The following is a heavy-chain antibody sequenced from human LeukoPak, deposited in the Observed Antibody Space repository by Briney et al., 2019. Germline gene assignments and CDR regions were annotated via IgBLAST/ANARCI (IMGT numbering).Heavy chain of an antibody. V-gene: IGHV4-39*01. CDR3: ARRPLPGYDFWSGYYT. CDR1: GGSISSSSYY. J-gene: IGHJ5*02. Sequence: SETLSLTCTVSGGSISSSSYYWGWIRQPPGKGLEWIGSIYYSGSTYYNPSLKSRVTIFVDTSKNQFSLKLSSVTAADTAVYYCARRPLPGYDFWSGYYTWGQGTLVTVSS. CDR2: IYYSGST. D-gene: IGHD3-3*01.